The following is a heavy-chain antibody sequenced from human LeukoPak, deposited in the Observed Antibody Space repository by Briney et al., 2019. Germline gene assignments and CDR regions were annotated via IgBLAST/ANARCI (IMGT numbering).Heavy chain of an antibody. V-gene: IGHV4-34*01. CDR2: INHSGST. CDR1: GGSFSAYY. D-gene: IGHD3-10*01. CDR3: ASRPFHYGFRTHFDS. Sequence: SETLSLTCAVYGGSFSAYYWNWLRQSPGKGLEWIGEINHSGSTKSNPSLKSRVSISVDKPKNQFSLRLNSVTAADAAVYYCASRPFHYGFRTHFDSWGQGTLVTVSS. J-gene: IGHJ4*02.